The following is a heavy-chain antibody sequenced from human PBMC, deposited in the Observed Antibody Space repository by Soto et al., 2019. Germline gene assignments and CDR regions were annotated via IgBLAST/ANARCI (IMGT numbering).Heavy chain of an antibody. CDR1: GASISGFY. CDR3: VRDGTKTLRDWFDP. Sequence: PSETLSLTCTVSGASISGFYGSWIRKSAGKGLEWIGRIYATGTTDYNPSLKSRVMMSVDTSKKQFSLKLRSVTAADTAVYYCVRDGTKTLRDWFDPWGQGMSVTVSS. J-gene: IGHJ5*02. V-gene: IGHV4-4*07. D-gene: IGHD1-1*01. CDR2: IYATGTT.